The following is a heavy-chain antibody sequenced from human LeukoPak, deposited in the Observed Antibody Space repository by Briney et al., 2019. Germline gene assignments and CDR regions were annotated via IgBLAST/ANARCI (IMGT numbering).Heavy chain of an antibody. V-gene: IGHV1-18*01. CDR1: GYTFTNYG. CDR3: ARKDLRLGGFDY. Sequence: GASVKVSCKASGYTFTNYGISWVRQAPGQGLEWMGRISTYSDNTNYAQKFQGRVTMTRDTSTSTVYMELSSLRSEDTAVYYCARKDLRLGGFDYWGQGALVTVSS. D-gene: IGHD4-23*01. J-gene: IGHJ4*02. CDR2: ISTYSDNT.